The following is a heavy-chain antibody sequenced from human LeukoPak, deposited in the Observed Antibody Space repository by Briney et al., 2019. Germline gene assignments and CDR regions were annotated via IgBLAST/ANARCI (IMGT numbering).Heavy chain of an antibody. Sequence: KPSETLSLTCTVSGGSISSSSYYWGWIRQPPGKGLEWIGSIYYSGSTYYNPSLKSRVTISVDTSKNQFSLKLSSVTAADTAVYYCARAATMVRDGRKVRNYYYYYMDVWGKGTTVTISS. CDR2: IYYSGST. CDR1: GGSISSSSYY. V-gene: IGHV4-39*07. J-gene: IGHJ6*03. CDR3: ARAATMVRDGRKVRNYYYYYMDV. D-gene: IGHD3-10*01.